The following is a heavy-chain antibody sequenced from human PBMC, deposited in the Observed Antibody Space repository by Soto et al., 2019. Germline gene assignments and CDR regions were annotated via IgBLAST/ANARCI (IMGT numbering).Heavy chain of an antibody. CDR2: IYWDDDK. D-gene: IGHD2-21*02. J-gene: IGHJ6*02. V-gene: IGHV2-5*02. CDR3: AHSRCGGDCLQSYSSHYYYGMDV. Sequence: QITLKESGPSLVKPTQTLTLTCTFSGFSLSTGGVGVGWIRQPPGKALEWLALIYWDDDKRYSPSLRSRLTVTKDTSKNQLDLRMTXMDPVDTATYYCAHSRCGGDCLQSYSSHYYYGMDVWGQGTTVTVSS. CDR1: GFSLSTGGVG.